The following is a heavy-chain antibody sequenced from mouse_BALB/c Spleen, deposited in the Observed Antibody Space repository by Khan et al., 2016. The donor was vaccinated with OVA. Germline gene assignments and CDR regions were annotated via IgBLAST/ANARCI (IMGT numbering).Heavy chain of an antibody. J-gene: IGHJ4*01. CDR3: ARGGAAYDKNDGGAMDY. CDR2: INTHSGVP. D-gene: IGHD2-12*01. Sequence: QVQLVQSGPELKRPGETVRISCKASGYTFTNAGMQWVQKMPGKGLKWIGWINTHSGVPKYAEAFKGRFAFSLDTSATTAYLQITNLKNEDTATYCCARGGAAYDKNDGGAMDYWGQGTSVTVSS. CDR1: GYTFTNAG. V-gene: IGHV9-4*02.